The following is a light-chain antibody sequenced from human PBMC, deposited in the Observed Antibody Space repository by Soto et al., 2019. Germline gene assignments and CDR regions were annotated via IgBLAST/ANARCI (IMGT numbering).Light chain of an antibody. V-gene: IGLV2-11*01. Sequence: SCSGTSSDVGGYNYVSWYQQHPGKAPKLIIFDVNKRPSGVPDRFPGSKSGSTASLTISGLQAEDEADYYCCSYGGSFYVVGTGTKVTV. CDR1: SSDVGGYNY. CDR3: CSYGGSFYV. CDR2: DVN. J-gene: IGLJ1*01.